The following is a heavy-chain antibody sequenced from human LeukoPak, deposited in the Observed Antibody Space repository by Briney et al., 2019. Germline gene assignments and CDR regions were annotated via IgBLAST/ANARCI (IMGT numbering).Heavy chain of an antibody. CDR3: ARERSGIVVVTAPFDY. CDR2: INPNSGGT. V-gene: IGHV1-2*05. Sequence: ASVKVSCKASGYTFTGYYMHWVRQAPGQGLEWMGRINPNSGGTNHAQKFQGRVTMTRDTSISTAYMELSRLRSDDTVVYYCARERSGIVVVTAPFDYWGQGTLVTVSS. J-gene: IGHJ4*02. D-gene: IGHD2-21*02. CDR1: GYTFTGYY.